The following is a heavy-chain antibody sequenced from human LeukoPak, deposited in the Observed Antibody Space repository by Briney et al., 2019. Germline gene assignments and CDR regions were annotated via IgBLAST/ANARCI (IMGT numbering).Heavy chain of an antibody. V-gene: IGHV3-64D*09. J-gene: IGHJ4*02. CDR3: VKSRPSGWNESDY. Sequence: PGGSLRLSCSASGFTFSGCAMHWVRQAPGKGLEFVSAVTSDGGSTYYTDSMKGRFTISRDNSKNTLYLQMTSLRVEDTAVYYCVKSRPSGWNESDYWGQGTLVTVSS. CDR2: VTSDGGST. D-gene: IGHD6-19*01. CDR1: GFTFSGCA.